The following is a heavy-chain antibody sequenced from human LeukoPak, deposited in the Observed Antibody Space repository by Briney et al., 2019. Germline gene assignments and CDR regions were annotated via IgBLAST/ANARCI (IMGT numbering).Heavy chain of an antibody. CDR1: GGSLSSSSYY. Sequence: SETLSLTCTVSGGSLSSSSYYWGCLRQPPGRGREWLWNIYYSGSTYYNPSRNSRVTISVDTSKNQFSLKLTSVTAADTAVYYCASAYGSSWSWFDPWGQRPLLTVSS. V-gene: IGHV4-39*01. D-gene: IGHD6-13*01. CDR3: ASAYGSSWSWFDP. J-gene: IGHJ5*02. CDR2: IYYSGST.